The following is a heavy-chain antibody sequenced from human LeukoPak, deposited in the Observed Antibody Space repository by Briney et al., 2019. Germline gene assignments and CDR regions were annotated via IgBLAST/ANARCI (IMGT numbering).Heavy chain of an antibody. J-gene: IGHJ3*02. CDR3: ATTHHYYDSSGFYYSSDAFDI. V-gene: IGHV3-21*01. Sequence: PGGSLRLSCAAFGFTFSTYTMNWVRQAPGKGLEWVSSISSTSGYIYYADSVKGRFTNSRDNAKRSLELHMSSLRVEDTAVYYCATTHHYYDSSGFYYSSDAFDIWGQGTLVTVSS. D-gene: IGHD3-22*01. CDR1: GFTFSTYT. CDR2: ISSTSGYI.